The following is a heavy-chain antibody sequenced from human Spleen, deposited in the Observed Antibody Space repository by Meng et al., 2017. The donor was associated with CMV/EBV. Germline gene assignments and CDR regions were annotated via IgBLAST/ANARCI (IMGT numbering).Heavy chain of an antibody. J-gene: IGHJ4*02. D-gene: IGHD2-21*01. CDR3: AKYSAVGERLYYFDY. V-gene: IGHV3-23*01. Sequence: GESLKISCAASGFTFSNYNMIWVRQAPGKGLEWVSSIGATAGGTYYADSVKGRFTISRDNAKNTLYLQMNSLRAEDTAVYYCAKYSAVGERLYYFDYWGQGTLVTVSS. CDR2: IGATAGGT. CDR1: GFTFSNYN.